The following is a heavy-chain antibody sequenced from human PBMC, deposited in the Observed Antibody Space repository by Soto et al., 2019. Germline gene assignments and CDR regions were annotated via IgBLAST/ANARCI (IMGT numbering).Heavy chain of an antibody. CDR2: ISGNNGAT. D-gene: IGHD2-2*01. Sequence: ASVKVSCKASGYTFTDYGISWLRQAPGQGLEWMGWISGNNGATNYAQKFQGRVTMTLDTSTSTAYMELRSLRTDDTAVYYCAREQKYFRVSGNWFGPWGQGTLVTVSS. CDR3: AREQKYFRVSGNWFGP. J-gene: IGHJ5*02. V-gene: IGHV1-18*04. CDR1: GYTFTDYG.